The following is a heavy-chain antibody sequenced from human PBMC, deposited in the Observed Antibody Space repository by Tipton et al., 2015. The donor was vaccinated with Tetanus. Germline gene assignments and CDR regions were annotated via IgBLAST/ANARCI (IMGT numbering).Heavy chain of an antibody. J-gene: IGHJ4*02. CDR2: INHSGST. V-gene: IGHV4-34*01. D-gene: IGHD6-13*01. Sequence: TLSLTCAVYGGSFSGYYWSWIRQPPGKGLEWIGEINHSGSTNYNPSLKSRVTISVDTPKNQFSLKLSSVTAADTAVYYCAREFGVGDGERTTPHPDIAAAGIDYWGQGTLVTVSS. CDR3: AREFGVGDGERTTPHPDIAAAGIDY. CDR1: GGSFSGYY.